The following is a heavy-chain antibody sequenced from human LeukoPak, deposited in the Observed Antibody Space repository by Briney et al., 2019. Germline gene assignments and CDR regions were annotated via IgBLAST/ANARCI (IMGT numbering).Heavy chain of an antibody. CDR3: ARLGYCSGGACYTLDS. J-gene: IGHJ4*02. D-gene: IGHD2-15*01. CDR1: EFTLSNYE. CDR2: ASSSVGAV. V-gene: IGHV3-48*03. Sequence: QSGGSLRLSCKGSEFTLSNYEMTWVRQAPGKGLEWVSYASSSVGAVFYADALKGRVTTSRDKDRNSLYLQMDNLRVEDTAVYYCARLGYCSGGACYTLDSWGRGALVTVSS.